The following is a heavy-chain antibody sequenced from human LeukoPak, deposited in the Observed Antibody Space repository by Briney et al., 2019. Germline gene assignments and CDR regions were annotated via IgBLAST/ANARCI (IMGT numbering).Heavy chain of an antibody. CDR3: ASGTSGSYYNPTFDY. Sequence: GGSLRLSCAASGFTFSSYAMHWVRQAPGKGLEYVSAISSNGGSTYYANSVKGRFTISRDNSKNTLYLQMGSLRAEDMAVYYCASGTSGSYYNPTFDYWGQGTLVTVSS. D-gene: IGHD3-10*01. J-gene: IGHJ4*02. CDR2: ISSNGGST. V-gene: IGHV3-64*01. CDR1: GFTFSSYA.